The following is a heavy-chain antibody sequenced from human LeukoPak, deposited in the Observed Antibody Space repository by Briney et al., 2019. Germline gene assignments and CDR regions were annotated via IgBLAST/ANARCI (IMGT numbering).Heavy chain of an antibody. CDR3: ARGRDRSKAGEH. CDR2: ILPYGDL. V-gene: IGHV4-34*01. Sequence: SETLSLTCAVYGESCSDYYCSWIRQPPGKGLEWIGEILPYGDLYYNSSLRSRLTISIDTSKTQFSLRLTSLTAADTAFYYCARGRDRSKAGEHWGQGTLVTVSS. J-gene: IGHJ4*02. D-gene: IGHD2-21*01. CDR1: GESCSDYY.